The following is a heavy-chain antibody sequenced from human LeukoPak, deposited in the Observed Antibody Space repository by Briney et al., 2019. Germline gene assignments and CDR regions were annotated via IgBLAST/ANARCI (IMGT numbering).Heavy chain of an antibody. CDR3: AKAGYINYYAYYHMDV. J-gene: IGHJ6*03. Sequence: GGSLRLSCAASGFTFSSYAMSWVRQAPGKGLEWVSSISGSGGSTYYTDSVKGRFTISRDNSKSTLYLQMNSLRAGDTALYYCAKAGYINYYAYYHMDVWGKGTTVTVSS. CDR1: GFTFSSYA. D-gene: IGHD3-9*01. CDR2: ISGSGGST. V-gene: IGHV3-23*01.